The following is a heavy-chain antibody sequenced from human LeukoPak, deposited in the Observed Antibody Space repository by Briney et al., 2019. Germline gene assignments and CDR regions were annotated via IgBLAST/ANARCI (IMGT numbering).Heavy chain of an antibody. CDR1: GGSTSSYY. J-gene: IGHJ5*02. CDR3: ASHPRATVTRFDP. V-gene: IGHV4-59*01. CDR2: IYYSGST. Sequence: PSETLSLTCTVAGGSTSSYYWSWIRQPPGKGLEWIGYIYYSGSTNYNPSLKSRVTISVDTSKNQFSLKLSSVTAADTAVYYCASHPRATVTRFDPWGQGTLVTVSS. D-gene: IGHD4-17*01.